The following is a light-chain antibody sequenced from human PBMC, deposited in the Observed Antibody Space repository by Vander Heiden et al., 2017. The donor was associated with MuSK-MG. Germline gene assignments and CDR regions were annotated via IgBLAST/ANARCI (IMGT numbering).Light chain of an antibody. CDR3: QQSDSTPLT. V-gene: IGKV1-39*01. CDR2: AAS. J-gene: IGKJ4*01. CDR1: QSISSY. Sequence: DIQMTQSPSSLSASVGDRVTITCRASQSISSYLNWYQQKPGKAPKLLIYAASSLQSGVPSRFSGSGSVTDFTLTISRLQPEDFATYYCQQSDSTPLTFGGGTKVXIK.